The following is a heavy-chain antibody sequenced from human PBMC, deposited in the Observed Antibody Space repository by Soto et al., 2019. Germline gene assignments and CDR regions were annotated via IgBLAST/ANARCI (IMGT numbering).Heavy chain of an antibody. V-gene: IGHV3-21*01. Sequence: EVQLVESAGGLVKPGGSLRLSCAASGFTFSSYSMNWVRQAPGKGLEWVSSIGSSSSYIYYADSVKGRFTISRDNAKNSPYLQMNSLRAEDTAVYYCARDDRRNCSSTSCYVDAFDIWGQGTMVTVSS. CDR2: IGSSSSYI. CDR1: GFTFSSYS. D-gene: IGHD2-2*01. CDR3: ARDDRRNCSSTSCYVDAFDI. J-gene: IGHJ3*02.